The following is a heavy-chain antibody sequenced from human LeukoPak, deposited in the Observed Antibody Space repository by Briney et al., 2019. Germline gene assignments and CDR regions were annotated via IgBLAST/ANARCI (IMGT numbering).Heavy chain of an antibody. V-gene: IGHV3-74*01. CDR2: ISPDGSDT. J-gene: IGHJ4*02. D-gene: IGHD1-26*01. CDR1: GFTLSSYW. Sequence: PGGSLRLPCAASGFTLSSYWMHWVRQGPGKGPVWVSRISPDGSDTSYADSVKGRFTISRDNAKNTLYLQMNSLRVEDTAVYYCVRGAYSGSLDYWGQGTLVTVSS. CDR3: VRGAYSGSLDY.